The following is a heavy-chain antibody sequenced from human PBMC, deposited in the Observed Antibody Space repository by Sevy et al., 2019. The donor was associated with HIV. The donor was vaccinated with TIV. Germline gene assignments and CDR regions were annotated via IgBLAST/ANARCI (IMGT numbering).Heavy chain of an antibody. V-gene: IGHV4-39*01. Sequence: SETLSLTCTVSGGSISTSSYYWGWIRQPPGKGLEWIGNSSYSGTTYYNPSLKSRVTISVDTSKNRFSLKLSSVTAADTAVYYCARLASRLRDNWSDPWGQGTLVTVSS. CDR2: SSYSGTT. D-gene: IGHD3-16*01. CDR1: GGSISTSSYY. J-gene: IGHJ5*02. CDR3: ARLASRLRDNWSDP.